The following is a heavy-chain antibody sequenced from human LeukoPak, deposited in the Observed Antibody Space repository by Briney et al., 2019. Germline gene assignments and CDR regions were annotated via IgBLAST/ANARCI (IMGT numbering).Heavy chain of an antibody. V-gene: IGHV4-59*01. CDR2: IYYSGST. D-gene: IGHD4-17*01. CDR3: ARGSPYGDYVDY. CDR1: GGSISSYY. J-gene: IGHJ4*02. Sequence: PSETLSLTCTVSGGSISSYYWSWIRQPPGKGLEWIGYIYYSGSTNYNPSLKSRVTISVDTFKNQFSLKLSSVTAADTAVYYCARGSPYGDYVDYWGQGTLVTVSS.